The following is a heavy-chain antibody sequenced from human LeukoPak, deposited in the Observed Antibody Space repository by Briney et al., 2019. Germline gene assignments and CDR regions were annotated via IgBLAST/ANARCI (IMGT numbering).Heavy chain of an antibody. CDR3: AKDGGSYSADY. J-gene: IGHJ4*02. D-gene: IGHD3-10*01. V-gene: IGHV1-46*01. CDR1: GYTFSTYK. Sequence: ASVTVSCTASGYTFSTYKMHWVRQAPGQGLEWVGIINPSNGYARNAQNFQGRVTMTRDTSTSTVYMELSSLRSEDTAVYYCAKDGGSYSADYWGQGTLVTVSS. CDR2: INPSNGYA.